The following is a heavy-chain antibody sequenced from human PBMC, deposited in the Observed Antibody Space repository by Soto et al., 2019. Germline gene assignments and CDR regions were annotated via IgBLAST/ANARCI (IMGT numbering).Heavy chain of an antibody. J-gene: IGHJ4*02. CDR3: TRATVTTTPWDY. V-gene: IGHV3-15*01. CDR2: IKSKTDGGTT. Sequence: ESGGGLVKPGGSLRLSCAASGFTFSNAWMSWVRQAPGKGLEWVGRIKSKTDGGTTDYAAPVKGRFTISRDDSKNTLYLQMNSLKTEDTAVYYCTRATVTTTPWDYWGQGTLVTVSS. CDR1: GFTFSNAW. D-gene: IGHD4-4*01.